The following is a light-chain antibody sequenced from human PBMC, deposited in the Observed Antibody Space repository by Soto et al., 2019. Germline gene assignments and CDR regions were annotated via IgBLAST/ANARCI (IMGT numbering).Light chain of an antibody. CDR2: DAS. V-gene: IGKV3-11*01. J-gene: IGKJ3*01. CDR1: QSVGSN. Sequence: EIVLTQSPATLSLSPGERATLSCRASQSVGSNLAWYQQKPGQAPRLLIYDASNRATGIPARFSGNGSGTDFTLTISSPEPEDFAVYYGQQRSNGPLFTFGPGTKVDIK. CDR3: QQRSNGPLFT.